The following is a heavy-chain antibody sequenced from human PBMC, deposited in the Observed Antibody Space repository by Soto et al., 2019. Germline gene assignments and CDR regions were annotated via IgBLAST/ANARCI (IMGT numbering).Heavy chain of an antibody. D-gene: IGHD3-10*01. CDR2: IYTSGST. CDR1: GGSISSYY. V-gene: IGHV4-4*07. J-gene: IGHJ5*02. Sequence: QVQLQESGPGLVKPSETLSLTCTVSGGSISSYYWSWIRQPAGKGLEWIGRIYTSGSTNYNPSLKSRVTMSVDTSKNQFSLKLSSVTSADMAVHYCARVFRYGSGSFAWFDPWGQGTLVTVSS. CDR3: ARVFRYGSGSFAWFDP.